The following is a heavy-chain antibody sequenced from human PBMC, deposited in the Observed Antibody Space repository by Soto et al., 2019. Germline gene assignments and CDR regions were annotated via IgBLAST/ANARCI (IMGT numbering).Heavy chain of an antibody. V-gene: IGHV4-30-4*01. D-gene: IGHD2-15*01. CDR1: GDSISTVDYF. Sequence: TLSLTCSVSGDSISTVDYFWAWIRQPPGQALEYIGYIYKSATTYYNPSFEGRVAISLDTSKSHFSLNVTSVTAADTAVYFCARGRYCLTGRCFPNWFDSWGQGTLVTVSS. J-gene: IGHJ5*01. CDR3: ARGRYCLTGRCFPNWFDS. CDR2: IYKSATT.